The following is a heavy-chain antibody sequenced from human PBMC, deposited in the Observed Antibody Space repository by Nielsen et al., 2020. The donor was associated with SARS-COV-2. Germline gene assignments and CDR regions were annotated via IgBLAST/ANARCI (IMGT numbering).Heavy chain of an antibody. CDR1: GFTFSSYA. CDR2: TSGSGATT. V-gene: IGHV3-23*01. CDR3: ARDGRIGYGVYLDY. D-gene: IGHD5-12*01. J-gene: IGHJ4*02. Sequence: GESLKISCAASGFTFSSYAIIWVRQAPGKGLEWVSATSGSGATTFYADSVKGRFTISRDNSQDTLFLQMNSLRAEDTAIYYCARDGRIGYGVYLDYWGQGTPVTVSS.